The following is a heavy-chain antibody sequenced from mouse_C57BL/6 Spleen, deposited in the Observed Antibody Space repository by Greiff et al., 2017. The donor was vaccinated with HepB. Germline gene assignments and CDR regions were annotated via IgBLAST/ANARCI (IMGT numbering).Heavy chain of an antibody. CDR3: AREITP. Sequence: EVQLVESGPGLVKPSQSLSLTCSVTGYSITSGYYWNWIRQFPGNKLEWMGYISYDGSNNYNPSLKNRISITRDTSKNQFFLKLNSVTTEDTATYYCAREITPWGQGTSATVAS. CDR2: ISYDGSN. D-gene: IGHD1-1*01. J-gene: IGHJ4*01. V-gene: IGHV3-6*01. CDR1: GYSITSGYY.